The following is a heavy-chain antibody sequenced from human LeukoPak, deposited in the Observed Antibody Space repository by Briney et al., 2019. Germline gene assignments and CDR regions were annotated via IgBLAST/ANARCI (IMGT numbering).Heavy chain of an antibody. CDR3: ARGHVGSYAYYYYYGMDV. CDR1: GVSFSGYY. V-gene: IGHV4-34*01. CDR2: INLSVST. Sequence: SETLSPTCAVHGVSFSGYYWSWIRQPPKKGQEWIGEINLSVSTNYNPSLKSRVTISVDTSKNQFSLKVRSVTAADTAVYYCARGHVGSYAYYYYYGMDVWGQGTTVTVSS. D-gene: IGHD2-8*01. J-gene: IGHJ6*02.